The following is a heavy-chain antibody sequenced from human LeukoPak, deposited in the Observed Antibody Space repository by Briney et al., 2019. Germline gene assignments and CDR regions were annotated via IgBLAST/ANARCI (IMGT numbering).Heavy chain of an antibody. J-gene: IGHJ6*03. CDR3: ARENIVGATVYYYYYYYMDV. CDR1: GFTVSSNY. D-gene: IGHD1-26*01. Sequence: GGSLRLSCAASGFTVSSNYMSWVRQAPGKGLEWVSSISSSSSYIYYADSVKGRFTISRDNAKNSLYLQMNSLRAEDTAVYYCARENIVGATVYYYYYYYMDVWGKGTTVTVSS. CDR2: ISSSSSYI. V-gene: IGHV3-21*01.